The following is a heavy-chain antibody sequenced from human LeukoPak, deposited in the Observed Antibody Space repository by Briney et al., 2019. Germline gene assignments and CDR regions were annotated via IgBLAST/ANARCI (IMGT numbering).Heavy chain of an antibody. J-gene: IGHJ6*03. V-gene: IGHV3-30*02. CDR3: ARDSYSSSWYSPGWYHYMDV. CDR2: IRYDGSNK. CDR1: GFTFSSYG. D-gene: IGHD6-13*01. Sequence: PGGSLRLSCAASGFTFSSYGMHWVRQAPGKGLEWVAFIRYDGSNKYYADSVKGRFTISRDNSKNTLYLQMNSLRAEDTAVYYCARDSYSSSWYSPGWYHYMDVWGKGTTVTISS.